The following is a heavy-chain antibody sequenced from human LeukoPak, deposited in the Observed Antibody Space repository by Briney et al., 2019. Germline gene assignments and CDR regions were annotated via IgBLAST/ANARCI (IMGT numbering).Heavy chain of an antibody. CDR1: ACSFTSYW. V-gene: IGHV5-51*01. J-gene: IGHJ3*02. CDR3: ARPETVMPFIGAFDI. Sequence: GESLKISCKGSACSFTSYWIGWVRQMPGKGLEWMGIIYPGDSDTRYSPSFQGQVTISADKSISTAYLQWSSLKASDTAMYYCARPETVMPFIGAFDIWGQGTMVTVSS. CDR2: IYPGDSDT. D-gene: IGHD3-16*01.